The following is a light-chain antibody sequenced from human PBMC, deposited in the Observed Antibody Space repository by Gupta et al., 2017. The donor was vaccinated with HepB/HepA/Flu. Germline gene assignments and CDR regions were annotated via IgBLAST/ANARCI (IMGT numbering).Light chain of an antibody. J-gene: IGLJ3*02. CDR3: SAWDSSLYIWL. CDR1: SNNVENQG. V-gene: IGLV10-54*04. Sequence: QAGLTQPPSVSKGLRQTATFTCTGNSNNVENQGAVWLQQYQGHPPTLLSYKDGNRPAGISERYSASRSGNTASLTIVGLQPEDEADYYCSAWDSSLYIWLFGGGTKLTVL. CDR2: KDG.